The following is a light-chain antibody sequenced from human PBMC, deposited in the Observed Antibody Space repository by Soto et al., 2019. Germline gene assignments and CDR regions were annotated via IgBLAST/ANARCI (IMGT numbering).Light chain of an antibody. CDR2: DVS. CDR1: SSDVGGYNY. V-gene: IGLV2-14*01. J-gene: IGLJ1*01. Sequence: QSALTQPASVSGSPGQSITISCTGTSSDVGGYNYVSWYQQHPGKAPKLMIYDVSNRPSGVSNRFSGSKSGNTASLTISGLQAEDEADYDCSSYTSSSTYVFGTGTQLTVL. CDR3: SSYTSSSTYV.